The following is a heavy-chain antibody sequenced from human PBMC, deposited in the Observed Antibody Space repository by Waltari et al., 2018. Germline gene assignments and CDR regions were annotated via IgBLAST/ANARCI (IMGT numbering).Heavy chain of an antibody. CDR1: GLSLTANGVG. J-gene: IGHJ3*02. CDR2: IYWDDEK. Sequence: QITLKESGPTLVILTQTLTLTCTFSGLSLTANGVGLGWIRQPPGKALEWLAIIYWDDEKRYNPSLRTRLTVTSDTSKNQVVLTMTNMDPVDTATYYCAHRLSFADAFDIWGQGTMVTVSS. CDR3: AHRLSFADAFDI. V-gene: IGHV2-5*02.